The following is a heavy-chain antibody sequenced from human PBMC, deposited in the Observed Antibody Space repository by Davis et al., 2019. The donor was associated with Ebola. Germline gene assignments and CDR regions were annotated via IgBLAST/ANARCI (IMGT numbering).Heavy chain of an antibody. CDR3: AKDIQGGSSYLDY. J-gene: IGHJ4*02. V-gene: IGHV3-23*01. CDR2: LSITGLT. D-gene: IGHD3-16*01. Sequence: GESLKISCATSGFPFSEYAMTWVRQAPGKGLEWISVLSITGLTNYADAVKGRFTISRDTSKNTLYLQMNSLRAEDTAIYYCAKDIQGGSSYLDYWGQGTLVTVSS. CDR1: GFPFSEYA.